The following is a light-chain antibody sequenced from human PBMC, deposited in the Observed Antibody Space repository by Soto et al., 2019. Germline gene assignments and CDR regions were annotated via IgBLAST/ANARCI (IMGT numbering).Light chain of an antibody. CDR1: QSVSSN. J-gene: IGKJ5*01. CDR2: GAS. CDR3: QQYGYSPIT. Sequence: EVVLTQSPGTLSLSAGERATLSCRASQSVSSNLAWYQQKPGQAPRLLIYGASSRATGIADRFSGSGSGTDFTLTISRLEPEDFALYYCQQYGYSPITFGQGTRLEIK. V-gene: IGKV3-20*01.